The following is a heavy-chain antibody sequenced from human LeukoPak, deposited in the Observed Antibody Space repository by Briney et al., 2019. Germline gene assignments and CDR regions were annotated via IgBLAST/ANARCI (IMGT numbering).Heavy chain of an antibody. D-gene: IGHD2-2*01. J-gene: IGHJ4*02. Sequence: PGGSLRLSCAASGFTFSSHGMSWVRQAPGKGLEWVSTISGSGDYTYYADSVRGRFTISGDNSKNTLYLQMNSLRADDTAVYYCAHGTMYQLDSWGQGTLVTVSS. CDR3: AHGTMYQLDS. V-gene: IGHV3-23*01. CDR2: ISGSGDYT. CDR1: GFTFSSHG.